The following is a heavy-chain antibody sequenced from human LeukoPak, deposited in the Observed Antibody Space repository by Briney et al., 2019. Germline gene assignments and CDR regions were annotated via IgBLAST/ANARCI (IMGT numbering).Heavy chain of an antibody. CDR1: GYTFTGYY. V-gene: IGHV1-2*02. J-gene: IGHJ4*02. D-gene: IGHD3-10*01. CDR2: INPNSGGT. CDR3: GRVMYGSGSSYHFDQ. Sequence: GASVKVSCKASGYTFTGYYMHWVRQAPGQGLEWMGWINPNSGGTNYAQKFQGRVTMTRDTSISTAYLQWSSLKASDTAMYYCGRVMYGSGSSYHFDQWGQGTLVTVSS.